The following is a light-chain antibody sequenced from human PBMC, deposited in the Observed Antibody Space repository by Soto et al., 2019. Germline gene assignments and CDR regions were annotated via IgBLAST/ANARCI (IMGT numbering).Light chain of an antibody. CDR1: QSVSSY. Sequence: EILLTQSPASLSLSPGERSTLSFRASQSVSSYVAWYQQKPGQAPRLLIYDASNRATGIPARFSGSGSGTDFTLTISSLDPEDFAVYSCQQSSNWPLTFGGGTTVDI. CDR3: QQSSNWPLT. V-gene: IGKV3-11*01. CDR2: DAS. J-gene: IGKJ4*01.